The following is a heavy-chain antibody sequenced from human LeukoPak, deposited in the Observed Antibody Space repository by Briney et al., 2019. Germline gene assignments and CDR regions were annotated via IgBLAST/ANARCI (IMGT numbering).Heavy chain of an antibody. CDR3: ARQREMATRDAFDI. CDR1: GYSISSSSYY. J-gene: IGHJ3*02. V-gene: IGHV4-39*01. Sequence: SETLSLTCAVSGYSISSSSYYWGWIRQPPGKGLEWIGSIYYSGSTYYNPSLKSRVTISVDTSKNQFSLKLSSVTAADTAVYYCARQREMATRDAFDIWGQGTMVTVSS. CDR2: IYYSGST. D-gene: IGHD5-24*01.